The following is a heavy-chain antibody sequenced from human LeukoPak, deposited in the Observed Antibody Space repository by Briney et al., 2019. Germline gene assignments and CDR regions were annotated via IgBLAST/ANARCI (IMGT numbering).Heavy chain of an antibody. CDR1: GFTFSNYW. CDR2: INSDGSST. J-gene: IGHJ4*02. D-gene: IGHD5-18*01. Sequence: GGSLRLSCAASGFTFSNYWMHWVRQAPGKGLVWVSRINSDGSSTTYADSVKGRPTISRDNARNTLYLQINSLRAEDTAVYYCARRVTAGTVDYWGQGTLVTVSS. CDR3: ARRVTAGTVDY. V-gene: IGHV3-74*01.